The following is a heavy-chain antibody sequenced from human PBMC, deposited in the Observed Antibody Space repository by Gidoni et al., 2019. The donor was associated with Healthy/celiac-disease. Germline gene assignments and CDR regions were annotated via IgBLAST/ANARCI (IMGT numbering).Heavy chain of an antibody. V-gene: IGHV3-23*01. Sequence: EVQLLESGGGLVQPGGSLRLSCAASGITFSSYAMSWVRQAPGKGLEWVSAISGSGGSTYYADSVKGRFTISRENSNNTLYLQMNSLRAEDTAVYYCAKATNAYYYDSSPDAFDIWGQGTMVTVSS. D-gene: IGHD3-22*01. CDR1: GITFSSYA. CDR2: ISGSGGST. J-gene: IGHJ3*02. CDR3: AKATNAYYYDSSPDAFDI.